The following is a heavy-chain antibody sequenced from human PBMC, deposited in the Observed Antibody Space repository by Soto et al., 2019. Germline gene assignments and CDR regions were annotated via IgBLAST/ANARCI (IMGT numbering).Heavy chain of an antibody. V-gene: IGHV4-59*06. J-gene: IGHJ4*02. CDR3: ARHLAGNRDY. D-gene: IGHD3-3*02. CDR2: IYYSGST. Sequence: PSETLSLTCTVSGGSISSYYWSWIRQPPGKGLEWIGYIYYSGSTYYNPSLKSRVTISVDTSKNQFSLQMNSLRAEDTAVYYCARHLAGNRDYWGQGTLVTVSS. CDR1: GGSISSYY.